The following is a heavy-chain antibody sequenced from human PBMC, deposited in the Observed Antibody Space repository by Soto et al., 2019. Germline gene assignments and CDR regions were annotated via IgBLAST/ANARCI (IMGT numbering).Heavy chain of an antibody. V-gene: IGHV4-39*01. J-gene: IGHJ6*02. D-gene: IGHD1-1*01. CDR3: ASGDWNYYYGMDV. CDR1: GGSISSSSYY. CDR2: IYYSGST. Sequence: SETLSLTCTVSGGSISSSSYYWGWIRQPPGKGLEWIGSIYYSGSTYYNPSLKSRVTISVDTSKDQFSLKLSSVTAADTAVYYCASGDWNYYYGMDVWGQGTTVTVSS.